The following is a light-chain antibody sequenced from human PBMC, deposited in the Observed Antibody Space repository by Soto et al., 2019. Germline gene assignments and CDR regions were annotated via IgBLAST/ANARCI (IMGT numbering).Light chain of an antibody. CDR1: QTVGSN. CDR3: QQYNNWPPLT. V-gene: IGKV3-15*01. CDR2: GAS. Sequence: EIVMTQSPATLSVSRGERATLSCRASQTVGSNLAWYQQKPGQAPRLLIYGASTRATGIPARFSGSGSGTEFTLTISSLQSEDFAVYYCQQYNNWPPLTFGGRTKVEIK. J-gene: IGKJ4*01.